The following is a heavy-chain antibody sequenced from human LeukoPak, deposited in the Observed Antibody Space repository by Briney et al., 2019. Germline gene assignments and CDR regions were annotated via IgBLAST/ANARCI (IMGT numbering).Heavy chain of an antibody. Sequence: TSETLSLTCTVSGGSISSYYWSWIRQPPGKGLEWIGYIYYSGSTNYNPSLKSRVTISVDTPKNQFSLKLSSVTAADTAVYYCARLSSIFGVVIIQPWFDPWGQGTLVTVSS. CDR1: GGSISSYY. J-gene: IGHJ5*02. CDR2: IYYSGST. V-gene: IGHV4-59*08. D-gene: IGHD3-3*01. CDR3: ARLSSIFGVVIIQPWFDP.